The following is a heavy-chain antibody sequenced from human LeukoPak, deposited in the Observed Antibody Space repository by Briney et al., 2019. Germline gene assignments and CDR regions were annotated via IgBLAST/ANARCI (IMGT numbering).Heavy chain of an antibody. CDR3: ARLEGPAGVSFDP. CDR1: GVTFSDNY. V-gene: IGHV3-7*01. Sequence: GGSLRLSCTASGVTFSDNYISWIRQAPGRGLEWVANISPDGSKIYYVASVKGRFTISRDNAKNSLYLQMTSLRAEATAVYYCARLEGPAGVSFDPWGQGTLVTVSS. CDR2: ISPDGSKI. J-gene: IGHJ5*02.